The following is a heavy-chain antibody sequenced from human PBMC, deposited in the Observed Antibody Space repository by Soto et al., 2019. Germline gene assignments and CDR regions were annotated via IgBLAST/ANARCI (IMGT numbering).Heavy chain of an antibody. J-gene: IGHJ6*01. CDR3: AKLLVTQMPYYYYGLDV. D-gene: IGHD2-21*02. V-gene: IGHV3-23*01. Sequence: GGSLRLSCGVSGFTFSNYAMSWVRQAPGKGLEWVSAINIGGDTTYYADSVKGRFTMSRDNSKNTLYLQMNSLRAEDTAVYYCAKLLVTQMPYYYYGLDVWGQGTTVTVS. CDR2: INIGGDTT. CDR1: GFTFSNYA.